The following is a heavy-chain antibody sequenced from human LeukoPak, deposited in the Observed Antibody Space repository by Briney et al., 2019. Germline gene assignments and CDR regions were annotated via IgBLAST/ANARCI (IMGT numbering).Heavy chain of an antibody. CDR3: ARWSSSWYASSGWYGRFDY. D-gene: IGHD6-19*01. V-gene: IGHV4-61*05. Sequence: SETLSLTCTVSGGSISSSSYYWSWIRQPPGKGLEWIGYIYYSGSTNYNPSLKSRVTISVDTSKNQFSLKLSSVTAADTAVYYCARWSSSWYASSGWYGRFDYWGQGTLVTVSS. J-gene: IGHJ4*02. CDR2: IYYSGST. CDR1: GGSISSSSYY.